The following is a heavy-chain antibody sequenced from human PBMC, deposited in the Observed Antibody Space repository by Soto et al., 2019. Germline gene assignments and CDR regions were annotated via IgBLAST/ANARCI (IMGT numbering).Heavy chain of an antibody. J-gene: IGHJ4*02. CDR1: GFTFSRSA. D-gene: IGHD3-10*01. CDR2: ISRDGSNK. CDR3: ARSRSGAVADSFDF. V-gene: IGHV3-30*04. Sequence: PGGSLRLSXAASGFTFSRSAIHWVRQAPGKGLEWVAVISRDGSNKYYVDSVKGRFTISRDNSKNTLFLQMDSLRHEDTALYYCARSRSGAVADSFDFWGQGTLVTVSS.